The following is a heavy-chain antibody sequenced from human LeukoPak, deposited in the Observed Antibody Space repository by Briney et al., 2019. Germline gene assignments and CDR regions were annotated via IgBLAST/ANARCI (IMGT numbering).Heavy chain of an antibody. Sequence: SETLSLTCTVSGVSISSSSYFWGWIRQPPGKGLEWIGSIYYSGSTYYNPSLKSRVTISVDTSKNQFSLKLSSVTAADTAVYYCARPRAFGGVIVTWGQGTLVTVSS. CDR2: IYYSGST. CDR3: ARPRAFGGVIVT. J-gene: IGHJ5*02. D-gene: IGHD3-16*02. CDR1: GVSISSSSYF. V-gene: IGHV4-39*01.